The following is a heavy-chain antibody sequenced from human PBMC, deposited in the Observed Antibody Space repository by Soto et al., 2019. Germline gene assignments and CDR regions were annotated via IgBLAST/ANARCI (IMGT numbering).Heavy chain of an antibody. V-gene: IGHV3-23*01. CDR3: AKEGYSSGGLVYYYYYCMEV. CDR2: ISGSGGST. D-gene: IGHD6-19*01. Sequence: GGSLRLSCAASGFTFSSYAMSWVRQAPGKGLEWVSAISGSGGSTYYADSVKGRFTISRDNSKNTLYLQMNSLRAEDTAVYYCAKEGYSSGGLVYYYYYCMEVVYPGATDAISS. J-gene: IGHJ6*02. CDR1: GFTFSSYA.